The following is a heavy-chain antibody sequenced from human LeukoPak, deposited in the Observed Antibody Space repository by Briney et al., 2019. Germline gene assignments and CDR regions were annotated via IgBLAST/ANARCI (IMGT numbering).Heavy chain of an antibody. CDR2: IYYSGST. Sequence: SETLSLTCTVSGGSISSYYWSWIRQPPGKGLEWIGYIYYSGSTNYNPSLKSRVTISVDTSKNQFSLKLSPVTAADTAVYYCARIARTSGDYGADAFDIWGQGTMVTVSS. V-gene: IGHV4-59*08. CDR1: GGSISSYY. D-gene: IGHD4-17*01. J-gene: IGHJ3*02. CDR3: ARIARTSGDYGADAFDI.